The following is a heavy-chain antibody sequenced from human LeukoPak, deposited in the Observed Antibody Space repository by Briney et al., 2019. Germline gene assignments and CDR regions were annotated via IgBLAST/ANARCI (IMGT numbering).Heavy chain of an antibody. CDR2: IKKDGSEK. CDR3: AREPGLGYAFDI. V-gene: IGHV3-7*01. Sequence: GGSLRLSCVVSGFTFSNYWMTWVRQAPGKGLEWVANIKKDGSEKHYVDSVKGRFTISRDNFKKSLYLQMNSLRVEDTAIYYCAREPGLGYAFDIWGQGTVVTVSS. CDR1: GFTFSNYW. D-gene: IGHD3-10*01. J-gene: IGHJ3*02.